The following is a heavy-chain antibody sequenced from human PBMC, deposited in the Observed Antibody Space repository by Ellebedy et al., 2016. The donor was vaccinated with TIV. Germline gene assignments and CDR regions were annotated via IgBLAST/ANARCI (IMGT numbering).Heavy chain of an antibody. J-gene: IGHJ4*02. CDR1: GFTFNNYW. CDR3: VKNRASLDH. CDR2: IKEDGNEK. V-gene: IGHV3-7*03. D-gene: IGHD2/OR15-2a*01. Sequence: PGGSLRLSCAASGFTFNNYWMTWVRQAPGKGLECVANIKEDGNEKNYADSVKGRCNISRDNAKNSLYLQMNSLRAEDTAVYYSVKNRASLDHWGQGALVTVSS.